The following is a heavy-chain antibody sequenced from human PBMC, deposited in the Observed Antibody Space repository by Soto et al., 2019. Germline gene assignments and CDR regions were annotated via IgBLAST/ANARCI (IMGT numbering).Heavy chain of an antibody. CDR1: GFTFSSYA. CDR2: ISGSGGST. V-gene: IGHV3-23*01. J-gene: IGHJ4*02. CDR3: AKGDYGDYNYFDY. Sequence: GGSLRLSCAASGFTFSSYAMSWVCQAPGKGLEWVSAISGSGGSTYYADSVKGRFTISRDNSKNTLYLQMNSLRAEDTAVYYCAKGDYGDYNYFDYWGQGTLVTVSS. D-gene: IGHD4-17*01.